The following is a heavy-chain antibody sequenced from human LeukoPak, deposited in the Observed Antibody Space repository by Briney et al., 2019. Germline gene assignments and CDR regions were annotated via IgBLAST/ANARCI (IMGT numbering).Heavy chain of an antibody. CDR3: ARARVITIFGVAYYYYYGMDV. CDR1: GGSVSSGSYY. D-gene: IGHD3-3*01. CDR2: IYYSGST. J-gene: IGHJ6*02. Sequence: SETLSLTCTVSGGSVSSGSYYWSWIRQPPGKGLEWIGYIYYSGSTNYNPSLKSRVTISVDTSKNQLSLKLSSVTAADTAVYYCARARVITIFGVAYYYYYGMDVWGQGTTVTVSS. V-gene: IGHV4-61*01.